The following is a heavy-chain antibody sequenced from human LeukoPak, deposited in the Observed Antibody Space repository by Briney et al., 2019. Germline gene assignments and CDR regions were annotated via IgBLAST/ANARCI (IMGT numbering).Heavy chain of an antibody. CDR1: GFTFSTYW. CDR3: ARVLYNWNDCLDY. V-gene: IGHV3-74*01. Sequence: PGGSLRLSCAASGFTFSTYWMHRVRQVPGKGLVWVSRISGDGTTTSYANSVKGRFTISRDNAKSTLYLQMNSLRAEDAAVYYCARVLYNWNDCLDYWGQGTLVTVSS. D-gene: IGHD1-20*01. J-gene: IGHJ4*02. CDR2: ISGDGTTT.